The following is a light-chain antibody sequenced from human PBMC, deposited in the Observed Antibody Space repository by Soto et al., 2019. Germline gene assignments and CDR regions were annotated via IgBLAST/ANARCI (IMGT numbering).Light chain of an antibody. Sequence: QSVLTQPSSASGTPGQRVTISCSGSSSNIGTNTVTWYQHLPGAAPRLLIYSDNQRPSGVPDRFSGSKSGTSASLAISGLQSEDDADSYCAAGDFSLVVFGGGTKLTVL. CDR1: SSNIGTNT. J-gene: IGLJ2*01. CDR2: SDN. V-gene: IGLV1-44*01. CDR3: AAGDFSLVV.